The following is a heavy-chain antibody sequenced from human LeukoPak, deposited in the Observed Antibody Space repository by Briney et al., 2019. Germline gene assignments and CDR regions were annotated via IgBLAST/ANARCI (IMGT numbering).Heavy chain of an antibody. CDR1: GFTFSSYA. V-gene: IGHV3-23*01. Sequence: GGSLRLSCAASGFTFSSYAMSWVRQAPGKGLEWVSAISGSGGSTYYADSVKGRFTISRDNSKNTLYLQMNSLRAEDTAVYYCARGADLVVAAPTYFDYWGQGTLVTVSS. CDR2: ISGSGGST. J-gene: IGHJ4*02. CDR3: ARGADLVVAAPTYFDY. D-gene: IGHD2-15*01.